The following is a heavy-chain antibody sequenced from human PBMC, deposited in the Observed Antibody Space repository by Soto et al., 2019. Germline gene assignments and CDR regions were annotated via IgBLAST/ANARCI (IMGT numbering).Heavy chain of an antibody. CDR3: ATSTNTGSPSTLDY. D-gene: IGHD6-6*01. J-gene: IGHJ4*02. CDR2: ISFDGTKK. Sequence: QVQLVESGGGVVQPEGSLRLSCAASGFNFSNYGMHWVRQAPGKGLEWVSVISFDGTKKFHADSVKGRFTISRDNSRNTLYLQINRRRPDDTAVYFCATSTNTGSPSTLDYWGQGALVTVSS. CDR1: GFNFSNYG. V-gene: IGHV3-30*03.